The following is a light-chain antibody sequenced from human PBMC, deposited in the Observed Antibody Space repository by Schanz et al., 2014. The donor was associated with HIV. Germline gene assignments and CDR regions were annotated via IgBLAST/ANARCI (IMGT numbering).Light chain of an antibody. J-gene: IGKJ1*01. Sequence: DIRLAQSPSTLSASVGDRITITCRASQSVDIWLAWYQQRPGKAPKLLISKASNLERGVPSSISGSGSGTEFTLTISSLQPDDFATYYCQQYNSYPRTFGQGTKVEIK. CDR1: QSVDIW. CDR3: QQYNSYPRT. CDR2: KAS. V-gene: IGKV1-5*03.